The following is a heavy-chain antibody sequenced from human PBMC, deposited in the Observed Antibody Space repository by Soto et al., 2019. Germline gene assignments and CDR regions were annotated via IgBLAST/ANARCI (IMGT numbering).Heavy chain of an antibody. CDR1: GFSFSNYE. CDR2: ITSTGSTT. Sequence: GGSLRLSCEGSGFSFSNYEMNWVRQAPGKGLEWVSYITSTGSTTYYADSVKGRFTISRDNAKNSLYLQMNSLRAEDTAVYYCARESVKIFGVDVFDSWGQGTLVTVSS. J-gene: IGHJ4*02. D-gene: IGHD3-3*01. CDR3: ARESVKIFGVDVFDS. V-gene: IGHV3-48*03.